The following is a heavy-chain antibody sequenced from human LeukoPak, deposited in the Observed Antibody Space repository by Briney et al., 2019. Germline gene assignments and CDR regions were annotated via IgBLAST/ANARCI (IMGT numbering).Heavy chain of an antibody. Sequence: SETLSLTCTVSGGSISSYYWSWIRQPPGKGLEWIGYIYYSGSTNYNPSLKSRVTISVDTSKNQFSLKLSSVTAADTAVYYCARHRSTIFGVVNSYYMDVWGKGTTVTVSS. CDR1: GGSISSYY. CDR3: ARHRSTIFGVVNSYYMDV. V-gene: IGHV4-59*01. J-gene: IGHJ6*03. CDR2: IYYSGST. D-gene: IGHD3-3*01.